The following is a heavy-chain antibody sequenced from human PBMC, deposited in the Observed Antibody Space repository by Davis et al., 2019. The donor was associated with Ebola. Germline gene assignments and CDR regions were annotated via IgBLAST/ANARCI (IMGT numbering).Heavy chain of an antibody. Sequence: PSETLSLTCTVSGGSISSYYWSWIRQPPGKGLEWIGYIYYSGSTNYNPSLKSRVTISVDTSKNQFSLKLSSVTAADTAVYYCARDRPRSSTTYYYYGMDVWGQGTTVTVSS. CDR3: ARDRPRSSTTYYYYGMDV. D-gene: IGHD2-2*01. CDR2: IYYSGST. V-gene: IGHV4-59*01. J-gene: IGHJ6*02. CDR1: GGSISSYY.